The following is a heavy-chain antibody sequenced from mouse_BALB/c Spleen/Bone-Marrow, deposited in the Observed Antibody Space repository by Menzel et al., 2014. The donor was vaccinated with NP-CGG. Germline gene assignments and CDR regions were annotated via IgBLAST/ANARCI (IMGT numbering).Heavy chain of an antibody. D-gene: IGHD1-1*01. CDR3: ASYYYGSAWFAY. J-gene: IGHJ3*01. CDR1: GFNIKDTY. Sequence: VHVQQSGAELVKPGASVKLSCTASGFNIKDTYMHWVKQRPEQGLEWIGRIDPANGNTKYDPKFQGKATITADTSSNTAYLQLSSLTSEDTAVYYCASYYYGSAWFAYWGQGTLVTVSA. V-gene: IGHV14-3*02. CDR2: IDPANGNT.